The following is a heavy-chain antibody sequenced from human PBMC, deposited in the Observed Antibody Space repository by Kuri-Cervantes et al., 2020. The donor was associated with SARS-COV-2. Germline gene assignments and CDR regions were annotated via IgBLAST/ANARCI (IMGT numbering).Heavy chain of an antibody. Sequence: GESLKISCAASGFTFSSYAMSWVRQAPGKGLEWVSAISGSGGSTYYADSVKGRFTISRDNSKNTLYLQMNSLRAEDTAVYYCAKDLSGSFAFDYWGQGTLVTVSS. CDR2: ISGSGGST. CDR1: GFTFSSYA. J-gene: IGHJ4*02. CDR3: AKDLSGSFAFDY. V-gene: IGHV3-23*01. D-gene: IGHD1-26*01.